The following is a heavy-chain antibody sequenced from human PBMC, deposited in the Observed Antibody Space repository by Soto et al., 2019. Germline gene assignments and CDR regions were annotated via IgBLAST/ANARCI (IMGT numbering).Heavy chain of an antibody. Sequence: QVQLVQSGAEVKKPGSSVKVSCKASGGTFSSYAISWVRQAPGQGLEWMGGIIPIFGTANYAQKFQGRVTITADESTSTAYMELSSLRSEDTAVYYCARLPAAGPYYYYYYGMDVWGQGTTVTVSS. D-gene: IGHD2-2*01. V-gene: IGHV1-69*01. CDR3: ARLPAAGPYYYYYYGMDV. CDR1: GGTFSSYA. CDR2: IIPIFGTA. J-gene: IGHJ6*02.